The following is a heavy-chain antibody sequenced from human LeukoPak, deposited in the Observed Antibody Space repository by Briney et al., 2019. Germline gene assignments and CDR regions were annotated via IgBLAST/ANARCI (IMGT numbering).Heavy chain of an antibody. CDR3: ARLLDNDISGDPDTFDV. V-gene: IGHV4-59*01. CDR2: VSYTGRT. Sequence: SETLSLTCAVYGGSFSGYYWSWMRQPPGKRLEWIGYVSYTGRTKYIPSLQSRVTISIDTSKSQFSLKLTSVTSADTAVYSCARLLDNDISGDPDTFDVWGQGTTVIVSS. J-gene: IGHJ3*01. D-gene: IGHD3-22*01. CDR1: GGSFSGYY.